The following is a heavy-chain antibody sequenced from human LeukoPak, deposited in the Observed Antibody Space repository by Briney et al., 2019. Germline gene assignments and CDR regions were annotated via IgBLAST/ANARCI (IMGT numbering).Heavy chain of an antibody. D-gene: IGHD3-16*01. J-gene: IGHJ3*02. Sequence: GGSLRLSCAASGFTFSAYSMTWIRQAPGKGLEWVSYISSGSEDTLYADSVKGRFTISRDNAKNSLYLQMNSLTADDTAVYFCARDVEGGTFDIWGQGTTVTVSS. CDR2: ISSGSEDT. CDR3: ARDVEGGTFDI. CDR1: GFTFSAYS. V-gene: IGHV3-11*05.